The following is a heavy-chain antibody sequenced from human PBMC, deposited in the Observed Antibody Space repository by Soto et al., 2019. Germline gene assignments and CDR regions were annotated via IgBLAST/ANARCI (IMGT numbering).Heavy chain of an antibody. CDR1: GGSISRSNW. D-gene: IGHD3-9*01. V-gene: IGHV4-4*02. J-gene: IGHJ6*02. Sequence: PSETLSLTCAVSGGSISRSNWWSWVRQPPGKGLEWIGEIYHSGSTNYNPSLKSRVTISVDKSKNQFSLKLSSVTAADTAVYYCASYYDILTGYIDYGMDVWGQGTTVTAP. CDR3: ASYYDILTGYIDYGMDV. CDR2: IYHSGST.